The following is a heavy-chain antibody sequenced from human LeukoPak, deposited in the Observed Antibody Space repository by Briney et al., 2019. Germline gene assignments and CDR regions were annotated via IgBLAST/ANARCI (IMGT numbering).Heavy chain of an antibody. CDR2: IYPRDSDT. CDR3: ARHRNRFCSSATCFTLFDP. Sequence: GESLKISCKASGYSFTNYWIGWVRPMPGKGLEWMGIIYPRDSDTRYGPAFQGQVSFSADTSISTAYLQWSSLEASDTAMYYCARHRNRFCSSATCFTLFDPWGQGTLVTVSS. V-gene: IGHV5-51*01. J-gene: IGHJ5*02. D-gene: IGHD2-2*01. CDR1: GYSFTNYW.